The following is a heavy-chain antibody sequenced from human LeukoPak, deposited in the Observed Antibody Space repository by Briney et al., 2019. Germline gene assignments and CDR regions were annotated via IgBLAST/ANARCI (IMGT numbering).Heavy chain of an antibody. D-gene: IGHD2-15*01. J-gene: IGHJ3*02. V-gene: IGHV4-34*01. Sequence: GSLRLSCAASGFTFSDYYMSWIRQPPGKGLEWIGEINHSGSTNYNPSLKSRVTISVDTSKNQFSLKLSSVTAADTAVYYCARDQLGSGPVLDAFDIWGQGTMVTVSS. CDR1: GFTFSDYY. CDR2: INHSGST. CDR3: ARDQLGSGPVLDAFDI.